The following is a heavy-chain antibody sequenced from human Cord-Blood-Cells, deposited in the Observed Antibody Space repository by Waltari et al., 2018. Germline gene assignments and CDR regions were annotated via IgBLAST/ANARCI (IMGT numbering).Heavy chain of an antibody. CDR1: GGSLSISSYS. J-gene: IGHJ4*02. CDR3: ASGANGYDSSGYFDY. Sequence: QLQLQESGPGLVTPSETLSLTCTVSGGSLSISSYSSGWIPHPPGKGLEWIGSIYYSGSTYYNPSLKSRVTISVDTSKNQFSLKLSSVTAADTAVYYCASGANGYDSSGYFDYWGQGTLVTVSS. CDR2: IYYSGST. V-gene: IGHV4-39*07. D-gene: IGHD3-22*01.